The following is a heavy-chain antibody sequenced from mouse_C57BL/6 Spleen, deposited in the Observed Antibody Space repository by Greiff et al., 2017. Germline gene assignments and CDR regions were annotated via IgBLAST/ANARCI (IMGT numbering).Heavy chain of an antibody. J-gene: IGHJ4*01. V-gene: IGHV3-6*01. Sequence: EVQLQESGPGLVKPSQSLSLTCSVTGYSITSGYYWNWIRQFPGNKLEWMGYISYDGSNNYNPSLKNRISITRDTSKNQLFLKLNSVTTEDTATYYCARAYDGYYGAMDYWGQGTSVTVSS. CDR1: GYSITSGYY. CDR2: ISYDGSN. CDR3: ARAYDGYYGAMDY. D-gene: IGHD2-3*01.